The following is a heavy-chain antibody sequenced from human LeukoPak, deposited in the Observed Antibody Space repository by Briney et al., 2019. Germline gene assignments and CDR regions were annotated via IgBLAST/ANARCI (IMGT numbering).Heavy chain of an antibody. Sequence: GGSLRLSCTAPGFTFSSSGMHWVRQAPGKGLEWVAIISYDGRDKYYADSVKGRFTISRDNAKTSLYLQMNSLRAEDTAVYYCARSLWPEDYWGQGTLVTVSS. D-gene: IGHD5-18*01. CDR3: ARSLWPEDY. J-gene: IGHJ4*02. V-gene: IGHV3-30*03. CDR2: ISYDGRDK. CDR1: GFTFSSSG.